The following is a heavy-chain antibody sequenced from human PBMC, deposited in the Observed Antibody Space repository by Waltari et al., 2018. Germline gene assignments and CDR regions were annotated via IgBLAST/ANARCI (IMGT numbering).Heavy chain of an antibody. CDR2: IYYSGST. Sequence: QVQLQESGPGLVKPSETLSLTCTVSGGSISSYYWSWIRQPPGKGLEWIGYIYYSGSTNYNPSLKSRVTISVDTSKNQFSRKLSSVTAADTAVYYCARDRTTRYYYYGMDVWGQGTTVTVSS. CDR3: ARDRTTRYYYYGMDV. V-gene: IGHV4-59*01. J-gene: IGHJ6*02. CDR1: GGSISSYY. D-gene: IGHD2-15*01.